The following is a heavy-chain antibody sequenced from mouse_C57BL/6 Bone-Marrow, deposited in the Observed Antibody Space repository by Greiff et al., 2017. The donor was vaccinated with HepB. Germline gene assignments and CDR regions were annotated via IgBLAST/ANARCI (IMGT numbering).Heavy chain of an antibody. CDR1: GYTFTSYW. CDR2: IDPSDSYT. Sequence: VQLQQPGAELVMPGASVKLSCKASGYTFTSYWMHWVKQRPGQGLEWIGEIDPSDSYTNYNQKFKGKSTLTVDKSSSTAYMQLSSLTSEDSAVYYCARVNPYWYFDVWGTGTTVTVSS. J-gene: IGHJ1*03. CDR3: ARVNPYWYFDV. V-gene: IGHV1-69*01.